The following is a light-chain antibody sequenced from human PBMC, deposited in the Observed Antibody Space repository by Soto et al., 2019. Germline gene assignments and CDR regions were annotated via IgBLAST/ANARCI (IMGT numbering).Light chain of an antibody. J-gene: IGKJ4*01. CDR2: GAS. Sequence: EMVMTQSPATLSVSPGERATLSCRASQSVNSNLAWYQQKPGQAPRLLIYGASSRATGIPDRFSGSGSGTDFTLTISRLEPEDFAVYYCQQYGSSPLTFGRGTKVEIK. CDR1: QSVNSN. V-gene: IGKV3-20*01. CDR3: QQYGSSPLT.